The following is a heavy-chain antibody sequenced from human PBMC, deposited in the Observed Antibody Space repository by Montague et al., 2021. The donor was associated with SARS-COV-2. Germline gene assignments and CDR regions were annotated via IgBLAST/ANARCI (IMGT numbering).Heavy chain of an antibody. Sequence: SETLSLTCTVSGGSISSYYWSWIRQPPGKGLEWIGYIYYSGSNNXXPSLKGRITISVDTSKNQFSLKPSSVTAADTAVYYCARVGFGYCSGGSCYRAFDYWGQGTLVTVSS. D-gene: IGHD2-15*01. CDR1: GGSISSYY. CDR2: IYYSGSN. CDR3: ARVGFGYCSGGSCYRAFDY. J-gene: IGHJ4*02. V-gene: IGHV4-59*01.